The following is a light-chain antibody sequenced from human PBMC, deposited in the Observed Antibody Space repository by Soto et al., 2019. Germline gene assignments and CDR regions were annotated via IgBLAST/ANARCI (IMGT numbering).Light chain of an antibody. CDR2: GAS. J-gene: IGKJ1*01. CDR1: QSVSSSY. Sequence: EIVLTQSPGTLSLSPGERATLSCRASQSVSSSYLAWYQKKPGQAPRLLIYGASSRATGIPDRFSGSGSGTDFPLTISRLEPEDFAVYYCQPYGSSWTVGQGTKVEIK. CDR3: QPYGSSWT. V-gene: IGKV3-20*01.